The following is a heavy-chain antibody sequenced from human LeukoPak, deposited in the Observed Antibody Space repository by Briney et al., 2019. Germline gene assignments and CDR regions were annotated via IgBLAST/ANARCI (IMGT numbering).Heavy chain of an antibody. D-gene: IGHD6-13*01. CDR2: INYSGDST. Sequence: GGSLRLSCEASGFSFSSYGMSWVRQAPGKGLEWVSTINYSGDSTFYADSVKGWFTISRDNSNNGLFLHMNSLRADDTAVYYCAKDGEYFSGWYPLYWYFDLWGRGTLVSVSS. V-gene: IGHV3-23*01. CDR3: AKDGEYFSGWYPLYWYFDL. J-gene: IGHJ2*01. CDR1: GFSFSSYG.